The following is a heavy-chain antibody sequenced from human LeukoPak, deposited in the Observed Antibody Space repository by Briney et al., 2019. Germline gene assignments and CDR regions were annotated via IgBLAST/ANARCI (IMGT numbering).Heavy chain of an antibody. CDR1: GFTFSYHW. J-gene: IGHJ4*02. V-gene: IGHV3-7*01. CDR3: AKDSYSKGDY. CDR2: IKNDGTVK. D-gene: IGHD5-18*01. Sequence: PGGSLRLSCADSGFTFSYHWMTWVRQAPGKGLEWVANIKNDGTVKNYVDSVKGRFTISRDNAKNSLYLQTNSLRAEDTGVYYCAKDSYSKGDYWGQGVLVTVSS.